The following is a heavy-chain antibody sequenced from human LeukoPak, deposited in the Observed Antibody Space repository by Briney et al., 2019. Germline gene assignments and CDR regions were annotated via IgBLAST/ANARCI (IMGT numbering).Heavy chain of an antibody. Sequence: GASVKVSCKASGYTFTSYGISWVRQAPGQGLEWMGWISAYNGNTNYAQKLQGRVTMTTDTSTSTAYMELRSLRSDDTAVYYCARDSALGYCSSTSCPGGYWGQGTLVTVSS. J-gene: IGHJ4*02. CDR1: GYTFTSYG. CDR3: ARDSALGYCSSTSCPGGY. D-gene: IGHD2-2*01. V-gene: IGHV1-18*01. CDR2: ISAYNGNT.